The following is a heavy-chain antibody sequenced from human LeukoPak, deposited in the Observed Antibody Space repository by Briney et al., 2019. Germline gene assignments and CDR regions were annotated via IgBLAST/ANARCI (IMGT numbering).Heavy chain of an antibody. D-gene: IGHD4-23*01. CDR1: GGSISSGGYS. Sequence: PSQTLSLTCAVSGGSISSGGYSWSWIRQPPGKGLEWIGYIYHSGSTYYNPSLKSRVTISVDRSKNQFSLKLSSVTAADTAVNYCASYGGAARDAFDIWGQGTMVTVSS. CDR2: IYHSGST. CDR3: ASYGGAARDAFDI. V-gene: IGHV4-30-2*01. J-gene: IGHJ3*02.